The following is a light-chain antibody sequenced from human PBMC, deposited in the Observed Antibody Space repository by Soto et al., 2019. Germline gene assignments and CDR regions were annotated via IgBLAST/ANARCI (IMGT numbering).Light chain of an antibody. CDR2: GAS. CDR1: QSVSTN. V-gene: IGKV3-15*01. Sequence: EAVLTHSPATLSVSPGERATLSCRASQSVSTNLAWYQQRPGQAPRLLIYGASKRAIGLPARFSGSGSGTEFSVTITSLQSEDFAVYYCQQYNNWQQTVGQGTKADIK. J-gene: IGKJ1*01. CDR3: QQYNNWQQT.